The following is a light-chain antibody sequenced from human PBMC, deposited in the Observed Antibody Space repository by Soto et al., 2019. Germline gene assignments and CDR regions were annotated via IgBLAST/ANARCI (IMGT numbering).Light chain of an antibody. CDR2: EGD. CDR3: CPYAPDSGFSVV. V-gene: IGLV2-23*01. Sequence: QSALTQPASVSGSPGQSITISCTGSSSDVGSFYTVSWYQQHPGQGPKLLISEGDKRPSGVSNRFSGSKSGKTASLTISGLQVEDEADYHCCPYAPDSGFSVVFGGGTKVTVL. J-gene: IGLJ2*01. CDR1: SSDVGSFYT.